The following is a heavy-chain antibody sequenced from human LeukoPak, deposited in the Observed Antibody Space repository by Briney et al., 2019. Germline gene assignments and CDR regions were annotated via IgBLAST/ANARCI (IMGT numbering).Heavy chain of an antibody. D-gene: IGHD2-8*01. CDR1: GFTFDDYA. Sequence: PGRSLRLSCAASGFTFDDYATHWVRQAPGKGLEWVSGISWNSGSIGYADSVKGRFTISRDNAKNSLYLQMNSLRAEDTALYYCAKDRGEYCTNGVCYLFDYWGQGTLVTVSS. CDR2: ISWNSGSI. CDR3: AKDRGEYCTNGVCYLFDY. J-gene: IGHJ4*02. V-gene: IGHV3-9*01.